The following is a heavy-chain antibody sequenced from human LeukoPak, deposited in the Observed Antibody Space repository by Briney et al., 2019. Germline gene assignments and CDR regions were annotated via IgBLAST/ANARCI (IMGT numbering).Heavy chain of an antibody. D-gene: IGHD3-10*01. V-gene: IGHV4-4*02. CDR1: GGSISSSNW. Sequence: SETLSLTCAVSGGSISSSNWWSWVRQPPGKGLEWIGEIYHSGSTNYNPSLKSRVTISVDKSKNQFSLKLSSVTAADTAVHYCARASITMVSRWFDPWGQGTLVTVSS. CDR2: IYHSGST. CDR3: ARASITMVSRWFDP. J-gene: IGHJ5*02.